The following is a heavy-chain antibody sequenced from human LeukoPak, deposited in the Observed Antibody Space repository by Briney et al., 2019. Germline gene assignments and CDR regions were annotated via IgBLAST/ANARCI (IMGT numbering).Heavy chain of an antibody. CDR2: INTNTGNP. CDR1: GYTFTSYA. D-gene: IGHD1-26*01. V-gene: IGHV7-4-1*02. Sequence: ASVKVSCKASGYTFTSYAMNWVRQAPGQGLEWMGWINTNTGNPTYAQGFTGRFVFSLDTSVSTAYLQISSLKAEDTAVYYCARGGALLFHYYYYMDVWGKGTTVTVSS. J-gene: IGHJ6*03. CDR3: ARGGALLFHYYYYMDV.